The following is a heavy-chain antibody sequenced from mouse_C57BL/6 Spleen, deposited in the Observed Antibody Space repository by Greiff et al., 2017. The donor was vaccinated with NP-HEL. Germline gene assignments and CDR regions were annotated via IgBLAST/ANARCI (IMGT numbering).Heavy chain of an antibody. CDR1: GFTFRSYG. V-gene: IGHV5-6*01. CDR2: ISSGGSYT. J-gene: IGHJ2*01. CDR3: ASFHFDY. Sequence: VQLVESWGDLVKPGGSLKLSCAASGFTFRSYGMSCVRQTPDQMLEWVATISSGGSYTYYPDSVKGRFTISRDNAKNTLYLQMSSLKSEDTAMYYCASFHFDYWGQGTTLTVSS.